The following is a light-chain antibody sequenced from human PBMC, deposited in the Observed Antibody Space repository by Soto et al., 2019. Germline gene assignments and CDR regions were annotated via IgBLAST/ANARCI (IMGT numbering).Light chain of an antibody. Sequence: EIVLTQSPGTLSLSPGERATLSCRASQSVSSSYLAWYQQKPGQAPRLLIYGASSRATGIPDRFSASGYGTDFTLTISRLEPEDFAVYYCQQYGRSPWTFGQGTKVEIK. J-gene: IGKJ1*01. V-gene: IGKV3-20*01. CDR3: QQYGRSPWT. CDR1: QSVSSSY. CDR2: GAS.